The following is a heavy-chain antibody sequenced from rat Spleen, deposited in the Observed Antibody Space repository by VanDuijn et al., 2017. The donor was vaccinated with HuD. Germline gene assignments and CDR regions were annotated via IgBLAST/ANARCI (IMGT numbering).Heavy chain of an antibody. CDR2: ILINGGT. Sequence: QVQLKESGPGLVQPSQTLSLTCTVSGFSLTSFGVSWVRQPPGKGLEWMGVILINGGTDYNSDIKSRLSIRRDTSNSQFFLKLNSLQTEDTAMYFCASRGRTYWGQGVMVTVSS. J-gene: IGHJ2*01. V-gene: IGHV2-47*01. CDR3: ASRGRTY. CDR1: GFSLTSFG.